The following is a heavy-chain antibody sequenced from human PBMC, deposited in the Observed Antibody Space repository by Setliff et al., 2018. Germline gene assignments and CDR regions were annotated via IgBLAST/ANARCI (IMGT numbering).Heavy chain of an antibody. CDR3: ARSFSRREKVLLDY. CDR2: IIHTGST. V-gene: IGHV4-34*12. CDR1: GGSFSGYY. D-gene: IGHD3-10*01. Sequence: PSETLSLTCAVYGGSFSGYYWSWIRQPPGKRLEWIGEIIHTGSTNYNPSLKSRVTISMDTSKNQLSLRVSSVTAADTAVYYRARSFSRREKVLLDYWGQGALVTVSS. J-gene: IGHJ4*02.